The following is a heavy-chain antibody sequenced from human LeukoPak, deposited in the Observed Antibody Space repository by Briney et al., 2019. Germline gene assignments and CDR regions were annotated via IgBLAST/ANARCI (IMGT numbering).Heavy chain of an antibody. CDR3: AKAPYGDYEIAWFDP. J-gene: IGHJ5*02. V-gene: IGHV3-23*01. CDR1: GFTFSSYA. Sequence: SGGSLRLSCAASGFTFSSYAMSWVRKAPGKGLEWVSAISGSGGSTYYADSVKGRFTISRDNSKNTLYLQMNSLRAEDTAVYYCAKAPYGDYEIAWFDPWGQGTLVTASS. D-gene: IGHD4-17*01. CDR2: ISGSGGST.